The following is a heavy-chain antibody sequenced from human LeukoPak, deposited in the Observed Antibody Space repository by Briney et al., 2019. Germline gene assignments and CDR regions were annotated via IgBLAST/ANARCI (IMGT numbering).Heavy chain of an antibody. CDR3: ARELGYCSGGSCYVGGFDY. Sequence: SETLSLTCTVSGGSISSYYWSWIRQPPGKGLEWIGYIYYSGSINYNPSLKSRVAISVDTSKNQFSLKLSSVTAADTAVYYCARELGYCSGGSCYVGGFDYWGQGTLVTVSS. CDR1: GGSISSYY. CDR2: IYYSGSI. J-gene: IGHJ4*02. D-gene: IGHD2-15*01. V-gene: IGHV4-59*01.